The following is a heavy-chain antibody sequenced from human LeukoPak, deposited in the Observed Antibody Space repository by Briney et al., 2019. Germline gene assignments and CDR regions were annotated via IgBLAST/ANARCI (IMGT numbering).Heavy chain of an antibody. CDR2: INHSGST. CDR1: GGSFSGYY. J-gene: IGHJ4*02. Sequence: SETLSLTCAVYGGSFSGYYWSWIRQPPGKGLEWIGEINHSGSTNYNPSLKSRVTISVDTSKNQFSLKLRSVTAADTAVYYCARGFINFWSGYHDYWGQGTLVTVSS. D-gene: IGHD3-3*01. V-gene: IGHV4-34*01. CDR3: ARGFINFWSGYHDY.